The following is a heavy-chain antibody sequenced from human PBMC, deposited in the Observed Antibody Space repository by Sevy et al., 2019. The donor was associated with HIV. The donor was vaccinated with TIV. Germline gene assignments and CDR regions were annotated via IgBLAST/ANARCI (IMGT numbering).Heavy chain of an antibody. CDR1: GFTFSSYE. D-gene: IGHD4-17*01. V-gene: IGHV3-48*03. CDR2: ISNSGTTI. Sequence: GGSLRLSCAASGFTFSSYEMNWVRQAPGKGLEWVSYISNSGTTISYSESVRGRVSIYRDNARKSLYLQMNSLRAEDTAVYYCARDLPPSATTVAHFDYWGQGTLVTVTS. J-gene: IGHJ4*02. CDR3: ARDLPPSATTVAHFDY.